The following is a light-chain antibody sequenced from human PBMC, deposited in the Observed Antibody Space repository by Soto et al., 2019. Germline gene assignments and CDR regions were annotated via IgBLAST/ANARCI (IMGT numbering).Light chain of an antibody. CDR1: QSVDIN. CDR2: GAS. J-gene: IGKJ4*01. V-gene: IGKV3-15*01. CDR3: QQYSSSART. Sequence: IVLTQSPAPLSVSPGEGATLSCTASQSVDINLAWYQQKPGQAPRLLLYGASTRATDMPGRFSGRGAGAEFTLTISRLEPEDFAVYYCQQYSSSARTFGEGTKVDIK.